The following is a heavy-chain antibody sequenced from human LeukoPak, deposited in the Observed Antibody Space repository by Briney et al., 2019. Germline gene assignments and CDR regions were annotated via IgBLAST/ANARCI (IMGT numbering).Heavy chain of an antibody. V-gene: IGHV4-34*01. CDR1: GGSFSGYY. D-gene: IGHD3-16*02. Sequence: SETLSLTCAVYGGSFSGYYWSWIRQPPGKGLEWIGEINHSGSTNYNPSLKSRVTISVDTSKNQFSLKLSSVTAADTAVYYRARIGGLSPHVVDYWGQGTLVTVSS. CDR2: INHSGST. J-gene: IGHJ4*02. CDR3: ARIGGLSPHVVDY.